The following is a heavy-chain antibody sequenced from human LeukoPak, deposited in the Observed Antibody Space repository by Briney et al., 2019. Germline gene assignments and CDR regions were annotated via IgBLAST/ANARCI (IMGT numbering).Heavy chain of an antibody. J-gene: IGHJ4*02. CDR2: IYYSGST. Sequence: WIRQPPGKGLEWIGSIYYSGSTYHNPSLKSRVTMSVDTSKNQFSLKLRSVTAADTAVYYCARVTGYVIEDYFDYWGQGTLVTVSS. CDR3: ARVTGYVIEDYFDY. D-gene: IGHD3-22*01. V-gene: IGHV4-39*07.